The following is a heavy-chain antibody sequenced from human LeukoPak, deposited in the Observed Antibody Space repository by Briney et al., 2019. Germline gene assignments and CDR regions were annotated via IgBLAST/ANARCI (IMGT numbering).Heavy chain of an antibody. CDR1: GYTLTDYF. CDR2: INPNTGGT. Sequence: ASVKVSCKASGYTLTDYFMHWLRRAPGQGLEWMGWINPNTGGTNSAQNFQGRVTMTRDTSINTAYMELSSLRSDDTAVYYCAKGRASYGVVIDHWGQGTLVTVSS. CDR3: AKGRASYGVVIDH. V-gene: IGHV1-2*02. J-gene: IGHJ5*02. D-gene: IGHD3-3*01.